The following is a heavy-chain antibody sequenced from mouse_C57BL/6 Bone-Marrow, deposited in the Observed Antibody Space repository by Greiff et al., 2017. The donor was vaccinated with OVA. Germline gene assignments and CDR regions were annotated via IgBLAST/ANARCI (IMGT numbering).Heavy chain of an antibody. CDR1: GFTFSSYG. Sequence: EVQGVESGGDLVKPGGSLKLSCAASGFTFSSYGMSWVRQTPDKRLEWVATISSGGSYTYYPDSVKGRFTISRDNAKNTLYLQMSSLKSEDTAMYYCARHLCYGNSSQDYWGQGTTLTVSS. J-gene: IGHJ2*01. V-gene: IGHV5-6*01. D-gene: IGHD2-1*01. CDR2: ISSGGSYT. CDR3: ARHLCYGNSSQDY.